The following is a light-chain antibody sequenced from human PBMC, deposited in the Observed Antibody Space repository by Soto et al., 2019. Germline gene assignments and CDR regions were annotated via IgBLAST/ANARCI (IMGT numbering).Light chain of an antibody. CDR3: GTWDSSLSAGV. CDR2: DNN. Sequence: QSVLTQPPSVSAAPGQKVTISCSGSSSNIGNNYVSWYQQLPGTAPKLLIYDNNKRPPWIPDRFSVSKSGTSATLGITGLQTGAEADYYCGTWDSSLSAGVFGGGTKLTVL. V-gene: IGLV1-51*01. J-gene: IGLJ2*01. CDR1: SSNIGNNY.